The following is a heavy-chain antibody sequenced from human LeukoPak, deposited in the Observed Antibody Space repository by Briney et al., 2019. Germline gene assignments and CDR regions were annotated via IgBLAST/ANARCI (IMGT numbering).Heavy chain of an antibody. CDR1: GFIFSSYW. D-gene: IGHD2-15*01. CDR3: ARDDYCCDAIENAFDV. J-gene: IGHJ3*01. CDR2: IKKDGGQK. V-gene: IGHV3-7*01. Sequence: GGSLRLSCAASGFIFSSYWMSWVRQAPGRGLEWVANIKKDGGQKYYVDSVKGRFTISRDNAKNSLYLQMNSLRAEDMAVYYCARDDYCCDAIENAFDVWCQGTLLTVSS.